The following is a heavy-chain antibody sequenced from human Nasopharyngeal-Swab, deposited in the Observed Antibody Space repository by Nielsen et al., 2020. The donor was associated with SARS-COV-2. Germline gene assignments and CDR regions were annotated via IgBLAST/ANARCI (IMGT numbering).Heavy chain of an antibody. V-gene: IGHV3-74*01. CDR1: GFTFSSYW. CDR2: ISRDVSTT. Sequence: GESLKISCAASGFTFSSYWMHWVRQAPGEGLVWVSRISRDVSTTTYADSVKGRFTISRDNAKSTVYLQMNSLRAEDTAVYYCARGGSDIEMAHEYWGQGTLVTVSS. D-gene: IGHD5-12*01. CDR3: ARGGSDIEMAHEY. J-gene: IGHJ4*02.